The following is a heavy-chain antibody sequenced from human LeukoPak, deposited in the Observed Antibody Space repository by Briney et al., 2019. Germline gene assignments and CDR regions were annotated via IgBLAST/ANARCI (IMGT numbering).Heavy chain of an antibody. CDR1: GGSISSYY. Sequence: PSETLSLTCTVSGGSISSYYWSWIRQPPGKGLEWIGEINHSGSTNYNPFLKSRVTISVDTSKNQFSLKLSSVTAADTAVYYCARGLSFDPWGQGTLVTVSS. CDR3: ARGLSFDP. CDR2: INHSGST. J-gene: IGHJ5*02. V-gene: IGHV4-34*01.